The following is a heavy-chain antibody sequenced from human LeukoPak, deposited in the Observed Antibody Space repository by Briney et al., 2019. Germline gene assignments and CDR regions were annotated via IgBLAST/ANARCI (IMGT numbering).Heavy chain of an antibody. CDR2: IYYSGST. CDR1: GGSISSGGYY. Sequence: SEALSLTCTVSGGSISSGGYYWSWIRQHPGKGLEWIGYIYYSGSTYYNPSLKSRVTISVDTSKNQFSLKLNSVTAADTAVYYCARAYTSSPRWFDPWGQGTLVTVSS. J-gene: IGHJ5*02. V-gene: IGHV4-31*03. CDR3: ARAYTSSPRWFDP. D-gene: IGHD6-13*01.